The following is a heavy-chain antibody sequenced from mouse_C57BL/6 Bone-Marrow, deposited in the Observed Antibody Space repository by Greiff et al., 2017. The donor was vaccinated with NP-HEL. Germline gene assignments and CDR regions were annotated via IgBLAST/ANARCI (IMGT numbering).Heavy chain of an antibody. V-gene: IGHV15-2*01. CDR3: ARRYDYDGVYFDY. CDR1: DSEVFPIAY. Sequence: VQLQQSGSELRSPGSSVKLSCKDFDSEVFPIAYMSWVRQKPGHGFEWIGGILPSIGRTIYGEKFEDKATLDADTLSNTAYLELNSLTSEDSAIYYCARRYDYDGVYFDYWGQGTTLTVSS. D-gene: IGHD2-4*01. J-gene: IGHJ2*01. CDR2: ILPSIGRT.